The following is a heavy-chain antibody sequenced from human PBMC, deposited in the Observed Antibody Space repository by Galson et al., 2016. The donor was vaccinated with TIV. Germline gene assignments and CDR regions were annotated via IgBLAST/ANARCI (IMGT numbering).Heavy chain of an antibody. CDR2: IIGMSGTT. Sequence: SVKVSCKASGGTFSSYAISWVRQAPGQGLEWMGGIIGMSGTTNYAHKFQGRVTITADEITSTAYMELSSLRSDDTAVYFCARGETYYDSKYFHHWGQGTLVTVSS. CDR1: GGTFSSYA. CDR3: ARGETYYDSKYFHH. D-gene: IGHD3-22*01. V-gene: IGHV1-69*13. J-gene: IGHJ1*01.